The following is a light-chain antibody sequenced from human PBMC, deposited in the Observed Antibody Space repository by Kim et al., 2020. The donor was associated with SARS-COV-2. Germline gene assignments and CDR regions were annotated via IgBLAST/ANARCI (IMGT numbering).Light chain of an antibody. CDR3: QQGYSTPYT. V-gene: IGKV1-39*01. CDR2: TAS. Sequence: LSASVGDRVTITCRASQSISSYLNWYQKPGKAPKLLIYTASNLQSGVPSRFSGSGSGTDFTLTISSLQPEDFATYYCQQGYSTPYTFGQGTKLEI. J-gene: IGKJ2*01. CDR1: QSISSY.